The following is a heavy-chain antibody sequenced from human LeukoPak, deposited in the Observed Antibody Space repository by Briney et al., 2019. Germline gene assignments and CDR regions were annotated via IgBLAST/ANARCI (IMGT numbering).Heavy chain of an antibody. CDR1: GFTVSSNY. CDR3: ARDSSSRLGFDY. D-gene: IGHD6-6*01. V-gene: IGHV3-53*01. J-gene: IGHJ4*02. Sequence: PGGSLRLSCAASGFTVSSNYVSWVRQAPGKGLEWVSVIYSGGSTYYADSVKGRFTISRDNSKNTLYLQMNSLRAEDTAVYYCARDSSSRLGFDYWGQGTLVTVSS. CDR2: IYSGGST.